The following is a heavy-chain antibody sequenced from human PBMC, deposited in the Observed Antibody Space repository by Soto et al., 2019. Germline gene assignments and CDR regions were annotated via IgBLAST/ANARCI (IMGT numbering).Heavy chain of an antibody. CDR2: IYYSGST. Sequence: LSPPCAVDGGYVISYHRSWIRQPPGKGLEWIGYIYYSGSTNYNPSLKSRVTISVDTSKNQFSLKLSSVTAADTAVYYCATERWQEYSSSSYIDYWGQGTLVT. CDR3: ATERWQEYSSSSYIDY. V-gene: IGHV4-59*02. J-gene: IGHJ4*02. CDR1: GGYVISYH. D-gene: IGHD6-6*01.